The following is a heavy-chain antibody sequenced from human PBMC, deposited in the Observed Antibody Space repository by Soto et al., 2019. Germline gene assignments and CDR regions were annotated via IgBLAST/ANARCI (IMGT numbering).Heavy chain of an antibody. Sequence: GGSLRLSCAASGFTFSSYLMDWVRQAPGKGLEWVANINQDGSEKHYVDSVKGRFTISRDNARNSLYLQMSSLTAEDSALYYCSPSFNYWGQGTLVTASS. V-gene: IGHV3-7*01. CDR2: INQDGSEK. J-gene: IGHJ4*02. CDR3: SPSFNY. CDR1: GFTFSSYL.